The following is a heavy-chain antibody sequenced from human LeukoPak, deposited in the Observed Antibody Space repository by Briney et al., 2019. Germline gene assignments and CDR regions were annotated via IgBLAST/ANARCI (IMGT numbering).Heavy chain of an antibody. CDR3: ARGVAVLSPSIDY. J-gene: IGHJ4*02. Sequence: PGGSLRLSCAASGFTFRSYSMSWVRQAPGKGPEWISYVTSSSTINYADSVKGRFTISRDNARNSLYLQMNSLRVEDTAVYYCARGVAVLSPSIDYWGQGTLVTVSS. CDR1: GFTFRSYS. CDR2: VTSSSTI. D-gene: IGHD4/OR15-4a*01. V-gene: IGHV3-48*01.